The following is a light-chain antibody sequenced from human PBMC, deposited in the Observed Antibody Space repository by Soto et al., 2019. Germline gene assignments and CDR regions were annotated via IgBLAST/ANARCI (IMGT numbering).Light chain of an antibody. CDR3: QQYTTWPI. CDR2: GAS. CDR1: QSISSN. V-gene: IGKV3-15*01. Sequence: EIVMTQSPATLSVSPGERVTLSCRASQSISSNLAWYQQRPGQAPRLLIYGASTRATGIPARFSGSGSGTDFTLTISSLQSEDFEVYHCQQYTTWPIFGPGTKVDFK. J-gene: IGKJ3*01.